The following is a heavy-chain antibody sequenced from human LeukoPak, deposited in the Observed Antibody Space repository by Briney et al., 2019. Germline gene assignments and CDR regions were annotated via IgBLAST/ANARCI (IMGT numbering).Heavy chain of an antibody. J-gene: IGHJ4*02. CDR1: GGSFSGYY. D-gene: IGHD1-26*01. Sequence: SEILSLTCAVYGGSFSGYYWNWIRQPPGKGLEWIGEINHSGSTNYNPSLKSRVTISVDTSKNQFSLKLSSVTAADTAVYYCARGGVGATIQVDYWGQGTLVTVSS. V-gene: IGHV4-34*01. CDR2: INHSGST. CDR3: ARGGVGATIQVDY.